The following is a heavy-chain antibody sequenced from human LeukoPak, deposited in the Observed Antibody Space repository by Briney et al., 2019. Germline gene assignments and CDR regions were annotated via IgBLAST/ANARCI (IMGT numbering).Heavy chain of an antibody. CDR2: ISGSGGST. Sequence: GGSLRLSCAASRFTFSSYAMSWVRQAPGRGLEWVSVISGSGGSTNYADSVKGRFTISRDNSKNTLYLQMNSLRAEDTAVYYCARGLTYYDFWSGYYTGIDNWFDPWGQGTLVTVSS. D-gene: IGHD3-3*01. J-gene: IGHJ5*02. CDR3: ARGLTYYDFWSGYYTGIDNWFDP. CDR1: RFTFSSYA. V-gene: IGHV3-23*01.